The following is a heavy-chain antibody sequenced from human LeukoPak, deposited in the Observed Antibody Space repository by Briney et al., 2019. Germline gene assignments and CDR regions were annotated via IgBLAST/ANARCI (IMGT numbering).Heavy chain of an antibody. V-gene: IGHV1-46*01. J-gene: IGHJ5*02. Sequence: ASVKVSCKASGYTFTSYYMHWVRQAPGLGLEWMGIINPSGGSTSYAQKFQGRVTMTRDTSTSTVYMELSSLRSEDTAVYYCARDWLGIAVASGNWFDPWGQGTLVTVSS. D-gene: IGHD6-19*01. CDR3: ARDWLGIAVASGNWFDP. CDR1: GYTFTSYY. CDR2: INPSGGST.